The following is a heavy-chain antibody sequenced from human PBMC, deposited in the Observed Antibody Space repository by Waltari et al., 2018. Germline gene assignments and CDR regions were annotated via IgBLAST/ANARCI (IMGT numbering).Heavy chain of an antibody. CDR3: ARVPPNYYGSGSYREFDP. CDR1: GGSISSYY. CDR2: IYYSGST. Sequence: QVQLQESGPGLVKPSETLSLTYTVSGGSISSYYWSWIRQPPGKGLEWIGYIYYSGSTNYNPSLKSRVTISVDTSKNQFSLKLSSVTAADTAVYYCARVPPNYYGSGSYREFDPWGQGTLVTVSS. D-gene: IGHD3-10*01. V-gene: IGHV4-59*01. J-gene: IGHJ5*02.